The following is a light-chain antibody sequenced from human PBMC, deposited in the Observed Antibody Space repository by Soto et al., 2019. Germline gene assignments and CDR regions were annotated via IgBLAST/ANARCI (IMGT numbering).Light chain of an antibody. CDR2: DAS. J-gene: IGKJ4*01. V-gene: IGKV1-5*01. CDR3: QQYNTFSLT. Sequence: DIVRTQSPSTLSASVADRVTITCRASQSITARLAWYQQKPGKAPKLLIYDASILERGVPSRFSGSGSGTEFTLTISTLQPDEFATYYCQQYNTFSLTFGGGTKVDIK. CDR1: QSITAR.